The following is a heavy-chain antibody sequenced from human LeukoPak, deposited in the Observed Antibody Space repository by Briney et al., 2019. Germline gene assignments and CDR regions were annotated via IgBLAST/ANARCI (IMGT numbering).Heavy chain of an antibody. J-gene: IGHJ6*02. V-gene: IGHV1-18*01. CDR1: GYTFSSYG. Sequence: GASVKVSCTASGYTFSSYGINWVRLAPGRGAEWMASINPQKRDTHYAQNFQGRVTVTAGTSTNTAYMELRSPRSDDTAIYYCARRKYGADYNGMDVWGQGTTVTVSS. CDR3: ARRKYGADYNGMDV. CDR2: INPQKRDT. D-gene: IGHD4/OR15-4a*01.